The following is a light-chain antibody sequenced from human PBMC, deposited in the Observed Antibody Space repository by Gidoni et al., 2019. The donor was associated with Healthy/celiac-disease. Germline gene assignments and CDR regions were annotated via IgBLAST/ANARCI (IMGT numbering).Light chain of an antibody. Sequence: ELVITQSPATLSVSPGERATLSCRASQSVSSNLAWYQQKPGQAPRLLIYGASTRATGIPARFSGSGSGTEFTLTISSLQSEDFAVYYCQQYNNWPPMYTFGQGTKLEIK. V-gene: IGKV3-15*01. CDR3: QQYNNWPPMYT. J-gene: IGKJ2*01. CDR1: QSVSSN. CDR2: GAS.